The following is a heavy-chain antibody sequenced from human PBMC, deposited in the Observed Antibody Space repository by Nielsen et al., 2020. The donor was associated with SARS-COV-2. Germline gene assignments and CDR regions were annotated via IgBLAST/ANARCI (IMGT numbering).Heavy chain of an antibody. D-gene: IGHD3-22*01. CDR3: ARDLNSSGYYPSDAFDI. J-gene: IGHJ3*02. CDR1: GFTFSSYS. V-gene: IGHV3-21*01. CDR2: ISSSSSSYI. Sequence: GESLKISCAASGFTFSSYSMNWVRQAPGKGLEWVSSISSSSSSYIYYADSVKGRFTISRDNAKNSLYLQMNSLRAEDTAVYYCARDLNSSGYYPSDAFDIWGQGTMVTVSS.